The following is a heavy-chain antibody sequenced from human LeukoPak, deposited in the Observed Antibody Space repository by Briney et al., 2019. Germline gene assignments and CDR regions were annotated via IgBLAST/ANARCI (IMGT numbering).Heavy chain of an antibody. V-gene: IGHV3-23*01. CDR1: GFTFSSYA. D-gene: IGHD2-15*01. CDR3: ARAYCSGGSCYWYFDY. J-gene: IGHJ4*02. CDR2: ISGSGGST. Sequence: PGGSLRLSCAASGFTFSSYAMSWVRQAPGKGLEWVSAISGSGGSTYYADSVKGRFTISRDNSKNTLYLQMNSLRAEDTAVYYCARAYCSGGSCYWYFDYWGQGTLVTVSS.